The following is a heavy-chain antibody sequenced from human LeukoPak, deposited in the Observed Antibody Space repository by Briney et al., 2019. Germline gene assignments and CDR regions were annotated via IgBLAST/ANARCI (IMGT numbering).Heavy chain of an antibody. CDR1: GGSISNGNW. Sequence: PSETLSLTCFVSGGSISNGNWCSWVRQPPGKGLEWIGEIYHTEITSYNASLESRVTISIDKSNNHFSLKLRSVTAADTAVYYCATRSPLVNAILWGQGTLVTVSS. D-gene: IGHD1-26*01. CDR3: ATRSPLVNAIL. J-gene: IGHJ4*02. V-gene: IGHV4/OR15-8*02. CDR2: IYHTEIT.